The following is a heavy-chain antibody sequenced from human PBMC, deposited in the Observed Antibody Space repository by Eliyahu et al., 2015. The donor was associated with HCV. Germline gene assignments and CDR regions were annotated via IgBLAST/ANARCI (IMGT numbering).Heavy chain of an antibody. Sequence: QVQLQESGPGLVKPSETLSLTCTVSGGSITTXYWSWIRQPPGKGLXWIGYNHYSGSTNYNPSLKSRVTISVDTSKNQFSLNLTSVTAADTAVYYCASGGGGIAVAGTGGWFDPWGQGTLVTVSS. D-gene: IGHD6-19*01. CDR2: NHYSGST. V-gene: IGHV4-59*01. CDR1: GGSITTXY. CDR3: ASGGGGIAVAGTGGWFDP. J-gene: IGHJ5*02.